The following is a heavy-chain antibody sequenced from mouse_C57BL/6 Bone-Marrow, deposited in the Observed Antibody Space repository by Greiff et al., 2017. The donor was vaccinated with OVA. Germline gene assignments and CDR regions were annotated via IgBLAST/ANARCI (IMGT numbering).Heavy chain of an antibody. CDR1: GYAFTNYL. CDR2: INPGSGGT. CDR3: ARSPWFAY. J-gene: IGHJ3*01. V-gene: IGHV1-54*01. Sequence: VQLQQSGAELVRPGTSVKVSCKASGYAFTNYLIEWVKQRPGQGLEWIGVINPGSGGTKYNEKFKGKATLTADKSSSTAYMQLSSLTSDDSAVYFFARSPWFAYWGQGTLVTVSA.